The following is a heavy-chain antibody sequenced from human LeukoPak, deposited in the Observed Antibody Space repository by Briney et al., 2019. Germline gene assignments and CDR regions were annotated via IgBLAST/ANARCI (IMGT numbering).Heavy chain of an antibody. Sequence: GGSLRLSCAASGFTFSSYAMSWVRQAPGKGLECVANIKGDGTEIHYVDSVKGRFTISRDNAKNSLYLQMNSLRAEDSGVYYCARDWSDLYGSGRPIDCWGQGTLVTASS. J-gene: IGHJ4*02. V-gene: IGHV3-7*01. CDR1: GFTFSSYA. CDR3: ARDWSDLYGSGRPIDC. D-gene: IGHD3-10*01. CDR2: IKGDGTEI.